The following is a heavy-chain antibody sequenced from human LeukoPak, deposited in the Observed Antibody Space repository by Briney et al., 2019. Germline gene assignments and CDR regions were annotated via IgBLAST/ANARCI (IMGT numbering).Heavy chain of an antibody. CDR2: IYSGGST. J-gene: IGHJ6*03. V-gene: IGHV3-66*01. Sequence: GGSLRLSCAASGFTVSSNYMSWVREAPGKGLEWVSVIYSGGSTYYADSVKGRFTISRDNSKNTLYLQMNSLRPEDTAVYYCAKGPRYNYMDVWGKGATVTLSS. CDR3: AKGPRYNYMDV. CDR1: GFTVSSNY.